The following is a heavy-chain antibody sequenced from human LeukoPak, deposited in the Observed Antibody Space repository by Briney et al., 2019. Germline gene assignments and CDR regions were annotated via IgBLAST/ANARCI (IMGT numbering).Heavy chain of an antibody. V-gene: IGHV1-2*02. J-gene: IGHJ4*02. Sequence: ASVKVSCKASGYTFTGYYMHWVRQAPGQGLEWMGWINPNSGGTNYAQKFQGRVTMTRDTSISTAYMELSRLRSDDTAVYYCARVSRVLVPAAISYWGQGTLVTVSS. D-gene: IGHD2-2*01. CDR2: INPNSGGT. CDR3: ARVSRVLVPAAISY. CDR1: GYTFTGYY.